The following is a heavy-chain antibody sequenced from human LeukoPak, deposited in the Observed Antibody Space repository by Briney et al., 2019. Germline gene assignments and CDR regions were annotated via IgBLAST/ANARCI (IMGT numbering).Heavy chain of an antibody. CDR1: RYTFTSYG. Sequence: ASVKVSCKASRYTFTSYGISWVRQAPGQGLEWMGWISAYNGNTNYAQKLQGRVTMTTDTSTSTAYMELRSLRSDDTAVYYCARSPHFFGVVTEYYFDYWGQGTLVTVSS. CDR2: ISAYNGNT. CDR3: ARSPHFFGVVTEYYFDY. D-gene: IGHD3-3*01. V-gene: IGHV1-18*01. J-gene: IGHJ4*02.